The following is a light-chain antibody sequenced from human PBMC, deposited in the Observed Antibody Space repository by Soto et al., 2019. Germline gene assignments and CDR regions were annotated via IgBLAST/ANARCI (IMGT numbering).Light chain of an antibody. J-gene: IGLJ1*01. CDR2: IDN. V-gene: IGLV1-44*01. CDR3: AAWDDSLNGFV. CDR1: SSNIGINT. Sequence: QSVLTQPPSASGTPGQRGTISCSGSSSNIGINTVDWYQQLPGTAPKLLVYIDNKRPSGVPHRFSGSKSGTSASLAIGGLQSEDEADYYCAAWDDSLNGFVFGTGTQLTVL.